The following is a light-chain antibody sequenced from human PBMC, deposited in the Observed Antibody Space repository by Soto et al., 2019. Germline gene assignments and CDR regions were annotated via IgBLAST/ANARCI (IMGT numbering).Light chain of an antibody. CDR3: ETWDSDTRV. V-gene: IGLV4-60*02. J-gene: IGLJ3*02. CDR1: SGHSSYI. CDR2: LEGSGSY. Sequence: QAVVTQSSSASASLGSSVKLTCTLSSGHSSYIIAWHQQQPGKAPRYLMKLEGSGSYNKGSGVPDRFSGSGSGADRYLTISNLQFEDEADYYCETWDSDTRVFGGGTQLTVL.